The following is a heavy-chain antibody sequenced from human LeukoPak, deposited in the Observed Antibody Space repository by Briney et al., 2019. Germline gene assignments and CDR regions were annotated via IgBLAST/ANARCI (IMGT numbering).Heavy chain of an antibody. J-gene: IGHJ6*03. CDR3: AKDPGIAAAQYMDV. D-gene: IGHD6-13*01. V-gene: IGHV3-30*02. CDR1: GFTFSRYG. CDR2: IRDDGSTR. Sequence: GGSLRLSCAASGFTFSRYGLHWVRQAPGKGLEWMAFIRDDGSTRYYADSVKGRFTVSRDNSKNTLYLQMNSLRAEDTAVYYCAKDPGIAAAQYMDVWGKGTTVTVSS.